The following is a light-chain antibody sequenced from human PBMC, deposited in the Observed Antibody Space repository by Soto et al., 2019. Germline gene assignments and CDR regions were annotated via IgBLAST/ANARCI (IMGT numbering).Light chain of an antibody. CDR3: QQCNAYPLT. V-gene: IGKV1-5*03. Sequence: DIQMTQSPSTLSASVGDRVTITCRASQSISRCFAWYQQKPGKAPNLLIYEASTLESGVPSRFSGSGSGTESTLTSSILQPGDFATYYCQQCNAYPLTFGGGSKLEIK. J-gene: IGKJ4*01. CDR1: QSISRC. CDR2: EAS.